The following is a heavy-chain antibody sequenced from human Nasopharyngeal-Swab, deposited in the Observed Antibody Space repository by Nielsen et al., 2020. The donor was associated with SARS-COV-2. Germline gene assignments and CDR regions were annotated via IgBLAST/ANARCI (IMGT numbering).Heavy chain of an antibody. Sequence: GGSLRLSCAASGFTFSSFGMHWVRQAPGKGRGWVAFIANDASNEYYGDSVKGRFSISRDSSKNTLYLQMDSLRGEDTAVYYCARDAPAHYGAFYWGRGTLVTVSS. CDR3: ARDAPAHYGAFY. CDR1: GFTFSSFG. D-gene: IGHD4-17*01. CDR2: IANDASNE. V-gene: IGHV3-30*03. J-gene: IGHJ4*02.